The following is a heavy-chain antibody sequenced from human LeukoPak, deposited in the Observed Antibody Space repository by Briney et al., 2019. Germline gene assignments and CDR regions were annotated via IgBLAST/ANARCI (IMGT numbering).Heavy chain of an antibody. CDR3: ARALGYCSGGSCYRPYYYYMDV. CDR2: ISSSSSYI. V-gene: IGHV3-21*01. CDR1: GFIFSSYG. D-gene: IGHD2-15*01. J-gene: IGHJ6*03. Sequence: GGSLRLSCAASGFIFSSYGMHWVRQAPGKGLEWVSSISSSSSYIYYADSVKGRFTISRDNAKNSLYLQMNSLRAEDTAVYYCARALGYCSGGSCYRPYYYYMDVWGKGTTVTISS.